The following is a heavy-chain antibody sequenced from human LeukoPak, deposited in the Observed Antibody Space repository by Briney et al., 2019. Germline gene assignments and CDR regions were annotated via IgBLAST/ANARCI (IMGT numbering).Heavy chain of an antibody. J-gene: IGHJ6*02. CDR1: GFTFSNYD. V-gene: IGHV3-13*01. CDR3: ARDPSGHGLDD. CDR2: IGKAGDT. D-gene: IGHD5-12*01. Sequence: GGSLRLSCTASGFTFSNYDMHWVRQVPGEGLEWVSGIGKAGDTHYPGSVKGRFTISRENGRNSLYLQMNSLRAGDTAVYYCARDPSGHGLDDWGQGTTVTVSS.